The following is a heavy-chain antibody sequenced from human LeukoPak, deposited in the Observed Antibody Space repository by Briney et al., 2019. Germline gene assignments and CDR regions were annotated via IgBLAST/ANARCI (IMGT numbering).Heavy chain of an antibody. CDR2: IYYSGST. CDR1: GGSISSGGYY. D-gene: IGHD3-22*01. V-gene: IGHV4-31*03. Sequence: SETLSLTCTVSGGSISSGGYYWSWIRQHPGKGLEWIGYIYYSGSTYYNPSIKSRVTISVDTSKNQSALKLSSVTAADTAVYYCARAKLDSSGYYFDYWGQGTLVTVSS. J-gene: IGHJ4*02. CDR3: ARAKLDSSGYYFDY.